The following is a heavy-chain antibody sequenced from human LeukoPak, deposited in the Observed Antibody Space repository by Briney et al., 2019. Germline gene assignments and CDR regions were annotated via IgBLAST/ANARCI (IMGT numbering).Heavy chain of an antibody. J-gene: IGHJ3*01. V-gene: IGHV1-18*01. Sequence: ASVKVSCKASGGTFSSYAISWVRQAPGQGLEWMAWISGYNGDTNYAQKFQGRVTLTTDTSTSVAYMDLRSLRSDDTAMYYCARDRRFRSGISVTALDAFDVWGPGTMVTVSS. CDR3: ARDRRFRSGISVTALDAFDV. CDR2: ISGYNGDT. D-gene: IGHD3-3*01. CDR1: GGTFSSYA.